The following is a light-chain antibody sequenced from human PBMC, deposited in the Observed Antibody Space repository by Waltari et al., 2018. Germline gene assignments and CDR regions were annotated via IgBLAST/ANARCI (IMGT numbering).Light chain of an antibody. J-gene: IGKJ4*01. CDR2: GAA. V-gene: IGKV3-20*01. Sequence: EIVLTQSPGTLSLSPGESATLPCRANQTVRTTYLAWYQQKPGQAPTLLIYGAAIRATGIPDRFSGSESGTDFSLTISSLEPEDFAVYYCQQYDISPLTFGGGTKVEIK. CDR3: QQYDISPLT. CDR1: QTVRTTY.